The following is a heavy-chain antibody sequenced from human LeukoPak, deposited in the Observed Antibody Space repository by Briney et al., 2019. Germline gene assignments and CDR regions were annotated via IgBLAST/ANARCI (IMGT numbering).Heavy chain of an antibody. D-gene: IGHD5-12*01. J-gene: IGHJ4*02. CDR1: GFTFSSYA. V-gene: IGHV3-30*04. CDR3: ARVEYSGYDYFDY. Sequence: PGGSLRLSCAASGFTFSSYAMHWVRQAPGKGLEWVAVISYDGSNKYYADSVKGRFTISRDNSKNTLYLQMNSLRAEDTAVYYCARVEYSGYDYFDYWGQGTLVSDCS. CDR2: ISYDGSNK.